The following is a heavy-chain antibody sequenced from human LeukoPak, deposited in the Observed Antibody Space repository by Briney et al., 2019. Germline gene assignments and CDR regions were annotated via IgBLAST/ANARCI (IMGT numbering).Heavy chain of an antibody. CDR1: GGSFSGYY. J-gene: IGHJ4*02. V-gene: IGHV4-34*01. CDR3: ARVTGTSAILY. Sequence: SETLSLTCAVYGGSFSGYYWSWIRQPPGKGLEWIGEVNHSGSTNYNPSLKSRVTISVDTSKNQFSLKLSSVTAADTAVYYCARVTGTSAILYWGQGTLVTVSS. D-gene: IGHD2-2*01. CDR2: VNHSGST.